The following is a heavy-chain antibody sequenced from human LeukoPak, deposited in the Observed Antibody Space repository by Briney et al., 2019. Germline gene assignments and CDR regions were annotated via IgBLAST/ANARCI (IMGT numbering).Heavy chain of an antibody. CDR2: IYYSGST. Sequence: SETLSLTCTVSGGSISNYYWSWARQPPGKGLEWIGYIYYSGSTNYNPSLKSRVTISVDTSKNQFSLKVSSVTAADTAVYYCARRGGSGRSFDYWGQGTLVTVSS. J-gene: IGHJ4*02. CDR1: GGSISNYY. CDR3: ARRGGSGRSFDY. D-gene: IGHD3-10*01. V-gene: IGHV4-59*01.